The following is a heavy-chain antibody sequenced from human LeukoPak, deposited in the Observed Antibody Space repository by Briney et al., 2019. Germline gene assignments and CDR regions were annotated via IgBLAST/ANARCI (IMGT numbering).Heavy chain of an antibody. V-gene: IGHV3-48*01. Sequence: GGSLRLSCAASGFSFNTYAMNWVRQAPGKGLEWISYSSSGGSTIYYADSVRGRFTISRDNARKSLYLQMNSLRAEDTAVYYCARGEQDMAPMSIDYWGQGTLITASS. CDR2: SSSGGSTI. D-gene: IGHD5-24*01. CDR3: ARGEQDMAPMSIDY. J-gene: IGHJ4*02. CDR1: GFSFNTYA.